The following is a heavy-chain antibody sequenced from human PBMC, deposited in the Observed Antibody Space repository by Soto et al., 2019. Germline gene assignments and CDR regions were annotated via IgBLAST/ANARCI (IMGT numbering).Heavy chain of an antibody. Sequence: EEQLWESGGGLVQPGGSLRLSCAASGFTFSNYALSWVRQAPGKGLEWVSGISEGGGSNTYYADSVKGRFTISRDNSRNTLYLQRNSLRAEDTAVYYCAKRSTAAGSNGCFAYWAQGTLVTVSS. D-gene: IGHD6-13*01. CDR1: GFTFSNYA. V-gene: IGHV3-23*01. J-gene: IGHJ4*02. CDR3: AKRSTAAGSNGCFAY. CDR2: ISEGGGSNT.